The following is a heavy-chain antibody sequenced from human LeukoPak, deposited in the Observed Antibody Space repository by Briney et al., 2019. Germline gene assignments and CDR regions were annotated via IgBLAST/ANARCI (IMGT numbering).Heavy chain of an antibody. D-gene: IGHD4/OR15-4a*01. V-gene: IGHV1-46*01. Sequence: ASVKVSCKASGYTFITYGINWVRQAPGQGLEWMGIINPSGGSTSYAQKFQGRVTMTRDTSTSTVYMELSSLRSEDTAVYYCARDVQPTPLWCFDYWGQGTLVTVSS. CDR2: INPSGGST. J-gene: IGHJ4*02. CDR1: GYTFITYG. CDR3: ARDVQPTPLWCFDY.